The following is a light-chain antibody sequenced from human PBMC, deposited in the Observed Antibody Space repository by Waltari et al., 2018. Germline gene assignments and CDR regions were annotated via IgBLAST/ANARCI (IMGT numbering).Light chain of an antibody. V-gene: IGKV4-1*01. CDR3: QQYYTSPYT. CDR1: QAVLYSSNNKNY. J-gene: IGKJ2*01. CDR2: WAS. Sequence: DIVMTQSPDSLAVSLGERAPINCKSSQAVLYSSNNKNYLACYQQKPGQPPKLVIYWASTRESGVPDRFSASGSGTDFNFTISSLQAEDVAVYYCQQYYTSPYTFAQGTKLEI.